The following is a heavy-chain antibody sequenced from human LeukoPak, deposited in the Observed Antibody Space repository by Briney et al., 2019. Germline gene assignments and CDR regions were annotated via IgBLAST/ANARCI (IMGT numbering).Heavy chain of an antibody. D-gene: IGHD5-12*01. Sequence: SETLSLTCTVSGGSTNSHFWSWIRQPPGKGLEWIGYIHSTGSTNYNPSLKSRVTISVDTSRNQFSLKLSSVTAADTAVYYCARDGYSGSSLFDYWGQGALVTVSS. CDR2: IHSTGST. J-gene: IGHJ4*02. V-gene: IGHV4-59*11. CDR3: ARDGYSGSSLFDY. CDR1: GGSTNSHF.